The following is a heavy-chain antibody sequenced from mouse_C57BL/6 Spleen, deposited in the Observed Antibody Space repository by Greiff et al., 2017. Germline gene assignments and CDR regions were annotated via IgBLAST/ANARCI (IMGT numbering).Heavy chain of an antibody. CDR1: GFTFSSYA. CDR2: ISSGGDYI. Sequence: DVHLVESGEGLVKPGGSLKLSCAASGFTFSSYAMSWVRQTPEKRLEWVAYISSGGDYIYYADTVKGRFTISRDNARNTLYLQMSSLKSEDTAMYYCTRDNYYYGSGYFDVWGTGTTVTVSS. CDR3: TRDNYYYGSGYFDV. D-gene: IGHD1-1*01. J-gene: IGHJ1*03. V-gene: IGHV5-9-1*02.